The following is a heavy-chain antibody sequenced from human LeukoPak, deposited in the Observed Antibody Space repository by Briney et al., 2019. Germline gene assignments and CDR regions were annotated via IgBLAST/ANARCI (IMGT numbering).Heavy chain of an antibody. J-gene: IGHJ5*02. V-gene: IGHV1-69*04. Sequence: ASVKGSCKASGGTFSSYAISWVRQAPGQGLEWMGRIIPILGIANYAQKFQGRVTITADKSTSTAYMELSSLRSEDTAVYYCARYVNSTIFGPWGQGTLVTVSS. CDR3: ARYVNSTIFGP. D-gene: IGHD3-3*01. CDR1: GGTFSSYA. CDR2: IIPILGIA.